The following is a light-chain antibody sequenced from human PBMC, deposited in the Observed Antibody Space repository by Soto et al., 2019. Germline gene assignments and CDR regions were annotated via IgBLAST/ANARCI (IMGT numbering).Light chain of an antibody. J-gene: IGKJ5*01. CDR2: DAS. CDR1: QSISSW. V-gene: IGKV1-5*01. CDR3: QQLFDSPIT. Sequence: DIQMTQSPSTLSASVGDRVTITCRASQSISSWLAWYQQKPGKAPKLLIYDASSLESGVPSRFSGSGSGTEFTLTISSLQPDDFATYYCQQLFDSPITFGQGTRREIK.